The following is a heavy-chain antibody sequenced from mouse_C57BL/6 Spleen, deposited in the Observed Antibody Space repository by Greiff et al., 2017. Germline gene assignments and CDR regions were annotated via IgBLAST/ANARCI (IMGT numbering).Heavy chain of an antibody. V-gene: IGHV1-9*01. CDR1: GYTFTGYW. J-gene: IGHJ2*01. Sequence: VQLQQPGAELVMPGASVKLSCKATGYTFTGYWIAWVKQRPGHGLEWIGEIFPGSGSTNYNEKFKGKATFTVDTSSNTAYMQLSSLTTEDSAIYYSASWGFYDYYYFDYWGQGTTLTVSS. D-gene: IGHD2-4*01. CDR2: IFPGSGST. CDR3: ASWGFYDYYYFDY.